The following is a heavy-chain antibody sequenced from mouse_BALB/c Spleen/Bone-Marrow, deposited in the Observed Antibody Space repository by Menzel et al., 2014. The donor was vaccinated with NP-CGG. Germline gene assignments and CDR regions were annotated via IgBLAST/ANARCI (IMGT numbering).Heavy chain of an antibody. D-gene: IGHD2-3*01. V-gene: IGHV1S81*02. CDR2: INPSNGRT. J-gene: IGHJ4*01. CDR1: GYTFTSYW. Sequence: QVQLQQSGAELVKPGASVKLSCKASGYTFTSYWMHWVKQRPGQGLEWIGEINPSNGRTNYNEKFKSKATLTVDKSSSTAYMQLSRLTSEDSAVYYCARASWLLRYYYAMDYWGQGTSVTVSS. CDR3: ARASWLLRYYYAMDY.